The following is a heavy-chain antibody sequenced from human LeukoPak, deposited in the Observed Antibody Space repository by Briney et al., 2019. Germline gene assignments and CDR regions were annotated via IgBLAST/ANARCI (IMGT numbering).Heavy chain of an antibody. J-gene: IGHJ3*02. Sequence: PGGSLRLSCAASGFTFDDYAMHWVRQAPGKGLEWVSGISWNSGSIGYADSVKGRFTTSRDNAKNSLYLQMNSLRAEDMALYYCAKLATTGAFDIWGQGTMVTVSS. D-gene: IGHD1-26*01. CDR3: AKLATTGAFDI. CDR2: ISWNSGSI. V-gene: IGHV3-9*03. CDR1: GFTFDDYA.